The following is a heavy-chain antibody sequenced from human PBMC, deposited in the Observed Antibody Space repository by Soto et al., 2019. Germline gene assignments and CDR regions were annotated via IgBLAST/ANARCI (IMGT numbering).Heavy chain of an antibody. CDR2: INPSGGST. CDR3: AREYSGYDKTRFDP. D-gene: IGHD5-12*01. V-gene: IGHV1-46*01. J-gene: IGHJ5*02. Sequence: ASVKVSCKASGYTFTSYYMHWVRQAPGQGLEWMGIINPSGGSTSYAQKFQGRVTISIDTSRNQFSLKLSSVTAADTAVYYCAREYSGYDKTRFDPWGQGTLVTVSS. CDR1: GYTFTSYY.